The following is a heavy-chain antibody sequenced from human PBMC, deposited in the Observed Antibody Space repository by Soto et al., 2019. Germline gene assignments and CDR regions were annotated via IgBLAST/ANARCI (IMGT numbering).Heavy chain of an antibody. CDR3: VRGTAVARQHFAN. D-gene: IGHD6-19*01. CDR1: GFTFSDFG. V-gene: IGHV3-30*03. CDR2: ISGDGSDK. J-gene: IGHJ4*02. Sequence: QVQLVESGGGVVQPERSLRLSCATSGFTFSDFGMHWVHQAPGKGLEWVATISGDGSDKYYAGSVRGRFTISRDNSKNALYLQMNSLRTDDTAVYYCVRGTAVARQHFANWGQGTLVSVSS.